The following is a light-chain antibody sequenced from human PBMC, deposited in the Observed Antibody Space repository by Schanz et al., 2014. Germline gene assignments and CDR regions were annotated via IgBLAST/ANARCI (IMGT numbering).Light chain of an antibody. J-gene: IGKJ2*01. Sequence: DIQLTQSPSTLSASVGDRVTITCRASQSIRTWLAWYQQQPGKAPRLLIYDASNLESGVPSRFSGGGSGTELTLTINSLQPDDSATYYCQQYSSYPGTFGQGTKLEIK. V-gene: IGKV1-5*01. CDR3: QQYSSYPGT. CDR2: DAS. CDR1: QSIRTW.